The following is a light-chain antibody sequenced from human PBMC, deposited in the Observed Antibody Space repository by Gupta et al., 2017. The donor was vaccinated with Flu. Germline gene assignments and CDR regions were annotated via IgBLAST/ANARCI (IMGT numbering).Light chain of an antibody. CDR1: QSLVYKDGNTY. CDR3: TRGKPPWT. Sequence: DVVMTQSPLSLPVTLGQPASISCRSSQSLVYKDGNTYLTWFQQRPGQSPRRLLYDFSNRTPGVPDRCSGSGSANYFTLKSSRGEDEDVGIYYCTRGKPPWTCGQGTRLDI. CDR2: DFS. J-gene: IGKJ2*02. V-gene: IGKV2-30*01.